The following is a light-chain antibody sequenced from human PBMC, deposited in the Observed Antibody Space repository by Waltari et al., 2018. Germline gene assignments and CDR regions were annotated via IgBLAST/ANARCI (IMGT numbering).Light chain of an antibody. J-gene: IGKJ2*01. CDR2: WAS. CDR3: QQYYSTPYT. Sequence: DIVMTQSPASLAVSLGERTSLNCKASQSVLYSSDNKTYLAWYRQKPGQPPNLLIYWASTRESGVPGRFSGSGSGTDFTLTISSLQAEDVAVYYCQQYYSTPYTFGQGTKLEIK. V-gene: IGKV4-1*01. CDR1: QSVLYSSDNKTY.